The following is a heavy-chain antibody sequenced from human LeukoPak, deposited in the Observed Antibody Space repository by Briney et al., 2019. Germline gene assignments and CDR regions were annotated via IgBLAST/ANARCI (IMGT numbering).Heavy chain of an antibody. CDR2: MNPNSGNT. J-gene: IGHJ6*02. V-gene: IGHV1-8*01. Sequence: ATVKVSCKASGYTFTSYDINWVRQAPGQGLEWMGWMNPNSGNTGYAQKFQGRVTMTRNTSISTAYMELSSLRSEDTAVYYCARHIYDILTGPPLSYGMDVWGQGTTVTVSS. CDR3: ARHIYDILTGPPLSYGMDV. CDR1: GYTFTSYD. D-gene: IGHD3-9*01.